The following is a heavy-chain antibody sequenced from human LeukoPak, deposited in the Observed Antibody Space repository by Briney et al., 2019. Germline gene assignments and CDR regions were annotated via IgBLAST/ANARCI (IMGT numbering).Heavy chain of an antibody. CDR1: GFTFSSYG. J-gene: IGHJ4*02. CDR3: EKENCSSTSCYIDY. Sequence: GGSLRLSCAASGFTFSSYGMHWVRQAPGKGLEWVAFIRYDGSNKYYADSVKGRFTISRDNSKNTLYLQMNSLRAEDTAVYYCEKENCSSTSCYIDYWGQGTLVTVSS. D-gene: IGHD2-2*01. V-gene: IGHV3-30*02. CDR2: IRYDGSNK.